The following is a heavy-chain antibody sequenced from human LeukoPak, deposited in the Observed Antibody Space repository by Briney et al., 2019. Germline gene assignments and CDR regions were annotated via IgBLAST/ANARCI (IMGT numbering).Heavy chain of an antibody. CDR3: ARSELVGYSGYDLDY. D-gene: IGHD5-12*01. CDR1: GFTFSDYS. J-gene: IGHJ4*02. CDR2: ISSRGTAM. Sequence: GGSLRLSCAVSGFTFSDYSMSWVRQTPGKGLEWISYISSRGTAMYYADSVKGRFSISRDNAKKSLYLQMNSLRAEDTAVYYCARSELVGYSGYDLDYWGQGTLVTVSS. V-gene: IGHV3-11*01.